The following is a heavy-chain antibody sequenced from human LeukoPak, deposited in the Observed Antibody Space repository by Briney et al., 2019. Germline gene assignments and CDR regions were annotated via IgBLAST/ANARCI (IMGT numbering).Heavy chain of an antibody. D-gene: IGHD2-15*01. Sequence: ASVKVSCKASGYTFTGNHEHWLRQAPGQGLEWMGWIDPNSGDTMYAQKFQDRVTMTSDTSINTAYMELSGLRSDDTAVYFCAKEADIVSFDLWGRGTLVTVSS. CDR2: IDPNSGDT. V-gene: IGHV1-2*02. CDR3: AKEADIVSFDL. J-gene: IGHJ2*01. CDR1: GYTFTGNH.